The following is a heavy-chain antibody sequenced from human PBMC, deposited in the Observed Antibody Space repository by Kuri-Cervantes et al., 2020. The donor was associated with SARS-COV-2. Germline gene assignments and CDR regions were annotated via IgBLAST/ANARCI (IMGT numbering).Heavy chain of an antibody. CDR3: ANWRRRTAAAGPFDY. V-gene: IGHV3-48*01. J-gene: IGHJ4*02. CDR2: ISSSSSTI. Sequence: GGSLRLSCAASGFTFSSYSMNWVRQAPGKGLEWVSYISSSSSTIYYADSVKGRFTISRDNSKNTLYLQMNSLRAEDTAVYYCANWRRRTAAAGPFDYWGQGTLVTVSS. CDR1: GFTFSSYS. D-gene: IGHD6-13*01.